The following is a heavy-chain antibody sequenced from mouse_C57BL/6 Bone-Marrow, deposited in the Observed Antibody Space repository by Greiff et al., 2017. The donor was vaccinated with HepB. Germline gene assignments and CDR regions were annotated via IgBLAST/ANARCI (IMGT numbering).Heavy chain of an antibody. CDR3: AALITTVVAGDY. CDR2: IYPYNGVS. J-gene: IGHJ2*01. Sequence: EVHLVESGPELVKPGASVKISCKASGYSFTGYYMHWVKQSHGNILDWIGYIYPYNGVSSYNQKFKGKATLTVDKSSSTAYMELRSLTSEDSAVYYCAALITTVVAGDYWGQGTTLTVSS. V-gene: IGHV1-31*01. D-gene: IGHD1-1*01. CDR1: GYSFTGYY.